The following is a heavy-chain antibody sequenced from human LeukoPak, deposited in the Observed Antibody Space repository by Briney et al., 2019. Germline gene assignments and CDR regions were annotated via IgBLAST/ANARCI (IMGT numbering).Heavy chain of an antibody. CDR1: GGSISSSSYY. D-gene: IGHD6-13*01. Sequence: SETLSLTCTVSGGSISSSSYYWGWIRQPPGKGLEWIGSIYYSGSTYYNPSLKSRVTISVDTSKNQFSLKLSSVTAADTAVYYCARGRSSWYGPHNWFDPWGQGTLVTVSS. CDR2: IYYSGST. J-gene: IGHJ5*02. V-gene: IGHV4-39*01. CDR3: ARGRSSWYGPHNWFDP.